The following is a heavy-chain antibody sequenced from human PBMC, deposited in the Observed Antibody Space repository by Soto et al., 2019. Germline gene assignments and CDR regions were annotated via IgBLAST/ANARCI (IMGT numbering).Heavy chain of an antibody. D-gene: IGHD3-22*01. CDR2: ISPIFGTA. V-gene: IGHV1-69*01. J-gene: IGHJ4*02. CDR3: ARGSLYYDSSGALFDY. Sequence: QVQLVQSGAEVKKPGSSVKVSSKASGGIFSSYAISWVRQAPGQGLEWMGGISPIFGTANYAQKFQGRVTITADESTSTAYMELSSPRSEDTAVYYCARGSLYYDSSGALFDYWGQGTLVTVSS. CDR1: GGIFSSYA.